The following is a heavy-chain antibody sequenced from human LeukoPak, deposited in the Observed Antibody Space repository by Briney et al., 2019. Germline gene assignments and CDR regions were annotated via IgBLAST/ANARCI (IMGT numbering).Heavy chain of an antibody. CDR3: ARVHLGMVRKNRFPYYYYYGMDV. D-gene: IGHD3-10*01. Sequence: AASVTVSCKASGGTFSSYAISWVRQAPGQGLEWMGGIIPIFGTANYAQKFQGRVTITADESTSTAYMELSSLRSEDTAVYYCARVHLGMVRKNRFPYYYYYGMDVWGQGTTVTVSS. CDR1: GGTFSSYA. J-gene: IGHJ6*02. CDR2: IIPIFGTA. V-gene: IGHV1-69*01.